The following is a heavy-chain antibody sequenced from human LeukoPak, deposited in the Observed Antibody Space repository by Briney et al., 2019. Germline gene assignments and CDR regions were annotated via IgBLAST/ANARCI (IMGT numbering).Heavy chain of an antibody. CDR2: INTNTGNP. J-gene: IGHJ3*02. D-gene: IGHD5-18*01. Sequence: ASVKVSCKASGYTFTSYAMNWVRQAPGQGLEWMGWINTNTGNPTYAQGFTGRFVFSLDTSVSTAYLQISSLKAEDTAVYYCASRGYSYSLGMLLAFDIWGQGTMVTVSS. CDR1: GYTFTSYA. V-gene: IGHV7-4-1*02. CDR3: ASRGYSYSLGMLLAFDI.